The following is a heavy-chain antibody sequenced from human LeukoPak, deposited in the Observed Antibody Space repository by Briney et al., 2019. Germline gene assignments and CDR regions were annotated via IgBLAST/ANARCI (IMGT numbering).Heavy chain of an antibody. CDR1: GYTFTSYA. J-gene: IGHJ4*02. D-gene: IGHD2-2*01. CDR2: INAGNGNT. CDR3: ARGTPSCSSASCYDY. V-gene: IGHV1-3*01. Sequence: GASVKVSCKASGYTFTSYAMHWVRQAPGQRLEWMGWINAGNGNTKYSQKFQGRVTMTRDTSTSTAYMELTNLTSDDTAVYYCARGTPSCSSASCYDYWGQGTLLTVSS.